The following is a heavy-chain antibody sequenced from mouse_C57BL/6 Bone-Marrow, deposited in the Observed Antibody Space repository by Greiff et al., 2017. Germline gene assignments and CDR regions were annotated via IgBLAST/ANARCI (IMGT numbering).Heavy chain of an antibody. D-gene: IGHD2-1*01. CDR1: GYTFTSYT. V-gene: IGHV1-4*01. Sequence: VQLQQSGAELARPGASVKMSCKASGYTFTSYTMHWVKQRPGQGLEWIGYINPSCGYTKYNQKFKDKATLTADKSSSTAYLQLSSLTSEDSAVYYCAYDDGKGYWGQGTTLTVSS. CDR3: AYDDGKGY. CDR2: INPSCGYT. J-gene: IGHJ2*01.